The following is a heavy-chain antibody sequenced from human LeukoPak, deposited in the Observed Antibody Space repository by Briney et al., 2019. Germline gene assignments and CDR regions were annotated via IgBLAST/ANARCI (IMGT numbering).Heavy chain of an antibody. CDR1: GGSINSYY. D-gene: IGHD3-9*01. CDR3: ARLTGYSSESWFDP. J-gene: IGHJ5*02. V-gene: IGHV4-59*01. Sequence: SETLYLTCTVSGGSINSYYWSWIRQPPGKGLEWIGYIYYSGSTNYNPSLKSRVTISVHTSKNQFSLKLSSVTAADTAVYYCARLTGYSSESWFDPWGQGTLVTVSS. CDR2: IYYSGST.